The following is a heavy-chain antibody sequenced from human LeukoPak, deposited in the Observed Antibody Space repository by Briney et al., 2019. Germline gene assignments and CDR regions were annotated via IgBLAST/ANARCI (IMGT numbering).Heavy chain of an antibody. CDR3: ASHYYDSSGYYYFDY. CDR1: GGSISSYY. J-gene: IGHJ4*02. CDR2: IYTSGST. D-gene: IGHD3-22*01. Sequence: SETLSLTCTVSGGSISSYYWSWIRQPAGKGLEWIGRIYTSGSTNYNPSLKSRVTMSVDTSKNQFSLKLSSVTAADTAVYYCASHYYDSSGYYYFDYWGQGTLVTVSS. V-gene: IGHV4-4*07.